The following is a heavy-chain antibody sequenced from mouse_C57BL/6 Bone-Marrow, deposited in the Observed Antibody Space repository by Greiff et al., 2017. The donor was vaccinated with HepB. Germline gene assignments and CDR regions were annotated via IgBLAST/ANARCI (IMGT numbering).Heavy chain of an antibody. Sequence: VQLQQPGAELVMPGASVKLSCKASGYTFTSYWMHWVKQRPGQGLEWIGEIDPSDSYTNYNQKFKGKSTLTVDKSSSTAYMQLSSLTSEDSAVYYCARPSDYYGSSHWYFDVWGTGTTVTVSS. V-gene: IGHV1-69*01. CDR1: GYTFTSYW. CDR3: ARPSDYYGSSHWYFDV. CDR2: IDPSDSYT. J-gene: IGHJ1*03. D-gene: IGHD1-1*01.